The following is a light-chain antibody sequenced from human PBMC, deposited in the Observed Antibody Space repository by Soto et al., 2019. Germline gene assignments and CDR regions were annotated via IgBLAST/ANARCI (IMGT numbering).Light chain of an antibody. CDR3: QQSFSTPRT. CDR1: QTISTY. J-gene: IGKJ1*01. Sequence: DIQMTQSPSSLAASVGDRFTITCRASQTISTYLNWYQKKTGKAPKLLSYGASSLQSGVQSRCSGRGSGTDFTLTISSLQPEDFGTYYCQQSFSTPRTFGQGTKV. CDR2: GAS. V-gene: IGKV1-39*01.